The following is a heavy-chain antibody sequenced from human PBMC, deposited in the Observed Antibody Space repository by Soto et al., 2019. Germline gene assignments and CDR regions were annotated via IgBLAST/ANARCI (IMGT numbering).Heavy chain of an antibody. D-gene: IGHD5-18*01. V-gene: IGHV1-3*01. CDR3: ARGLNGYLHYFDY. Sequence: ASVKVSCKASGYTFTSYAMHWVRQAPGQRLEWMGWINAGNGNTKYSQKSQGRVTITRDTSASTAYMELSSLRSEDTAVYYCARGLNGYLHYFDYWGQGTPVTAPQ. CDR2: INAGNGNT. CDR1: GYTFTSYA. J-gene: IGHJ4*02.